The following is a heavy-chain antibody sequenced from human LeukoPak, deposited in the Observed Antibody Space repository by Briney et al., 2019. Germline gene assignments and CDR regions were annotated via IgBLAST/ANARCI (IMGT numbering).Heavy chain of an antibody. V-gene: IGHV3-48*02. Sequence: GGSLRLSCAASGFNFSSHDMNWVRQAPGKGLEWVSYISSSGETTNYADSVKGRFTISRDNAKNSLFLQMNILRDEDTAVYYCVRRFGSWGQGTLVTVSS. CDR2: ISSSGETT. CDR3: VRRFGS. J-gene: IGHJ4*02. CDR1: GFNFSSHD.